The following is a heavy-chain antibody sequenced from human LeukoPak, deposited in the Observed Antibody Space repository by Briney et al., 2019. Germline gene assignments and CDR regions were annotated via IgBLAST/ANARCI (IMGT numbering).Heavy chain of an antibody. V-gene: IGHV3-21*04. D-gene: IGHD5-12*01. Sequence: SGGSLRLSCAASGFTFSSYSMNWVRQAPGKGLEWVSSISSSSSYIYYADSVKGRFTISRDNAKNSLYLQMNSLRAEDTAVYYCAKVVATIKGSYFDYWGQGTLVTVSS. CDR1: GFTFSSYS. CDR2: ISSSSSYI. CDR3: AKVVATIKGSYFDY. J-gene: IGHJ4*02.